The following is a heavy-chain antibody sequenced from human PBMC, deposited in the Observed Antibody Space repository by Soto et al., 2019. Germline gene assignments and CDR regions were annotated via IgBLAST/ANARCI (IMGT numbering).Heavy chain of an antibody. CDR3: ARSAPGYYDSSVTFDY. Sequence: QVQLVESGGGVVQPGRSLRLSCAASGFTFSSYAMHWVRQAPGKGLEWVAVISYDGSNKYYADSVQGRFTISRDNSKNKLYLQMNSLRAEDTAVYYCARSAPGYYDSSVTFDYWGQGTLVTVSS. CDR2: ISYDGSNK. CDR1: GFTFSSYA. V-gene: IGHV3-30-3*01. D-gene: IGHD3-22*01. J-gene: IGHJ4*02.